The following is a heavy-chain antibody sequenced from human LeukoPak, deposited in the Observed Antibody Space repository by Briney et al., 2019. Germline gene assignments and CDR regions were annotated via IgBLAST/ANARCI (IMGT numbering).Heavy chain of an antibody. Sequence: SQTLSLTCAISGDSVSNNSAAWSWIRQSPSRGLEWLGRTYYRSKWYNDYAVSLKTLITINPDTSKNQFTLQLNSVTTEDTAVYCCARSVGSPTSGFEHWGQGTLVTVSS. CDR1: GDSVSNNSAA. D-gene: IGHD1-26*01. V-gene: IGHV6-1*01. J-gene: IGHJ4*02. CDR2: TYYRSKWYN. CDR3: ARSVGSPTSGFEH.